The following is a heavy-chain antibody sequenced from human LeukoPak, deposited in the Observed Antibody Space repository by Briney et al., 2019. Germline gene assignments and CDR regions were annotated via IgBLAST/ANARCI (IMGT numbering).Heavy chain of an antibody. Sequence: QAGGSLRLSCAASGFTVSSYGMSWVRQAPGKGLEWGSAISGSGGSTYYADSVKGRFTISRDNAKNSLYLQMNSLRAEDTAVYYCARFIAAPYYFDYWGRGTLVTVSS. J-gene: IGHJ4*02. CDR1: GFTVSSYG. V-gene: IGHV3-23*01. CDR3: ARFIAAPYYFDY. CDR2: ISGSGGST. D-gene: IGHD6-13*01.